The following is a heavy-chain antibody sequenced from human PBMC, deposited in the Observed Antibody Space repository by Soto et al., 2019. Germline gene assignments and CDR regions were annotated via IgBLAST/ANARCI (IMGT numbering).Heavy chain of an antibody. D-gene: IGHD3-10*01. J-gene: IGHJ4*02. V-gene: IGHV4-34*01. CDR2: INHSGST. CDR1: GGSFSGYY. Sequence: ETLSLTCAVYGGSFSGYYWSWIRQPPGKGLEWIGEINHSGSTNYNPSLKSRVTISVDTSKNQFSLKLSSVTAADTAVYYCARPRIGIYDYWGQGTLVTVSS. CDR3: ARPRIGIYDY.